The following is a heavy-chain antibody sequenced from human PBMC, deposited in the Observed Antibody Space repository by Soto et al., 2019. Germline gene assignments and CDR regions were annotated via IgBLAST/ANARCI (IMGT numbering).Heavy chain of an antibody. D-gene: IGHD5-12*01. J-gene: IGHJ5*02. CDR3: ARGDIVATLLRGWFDP. CDR2: INPNSGGT. V-gene: IGHV1-2*02. CDR1: GYTFTGYY. Sequence: QVQLVQSGAEVKKPGASVKVSCKAAGYTFTGYYMHWVRQAPGQGLEWMGWINPNSGGTNYAQKYHGRVTMTRDTSISTAYKELSRLRSDDTAVYYCARGDIVATLLRGWFDPWGPGTLDTVYS.